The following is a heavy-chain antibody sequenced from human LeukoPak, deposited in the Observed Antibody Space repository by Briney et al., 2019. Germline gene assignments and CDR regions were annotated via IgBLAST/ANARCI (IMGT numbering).Heavy chain of an antibody. J-gene: IGHJ4*02. V-gene: IGHV4-39*01. Sequence: SETLSLTCSVSGGSMITSSYYWGWIRQPPGKGLEWIGSIYYTGSTHYNVSLKSRVIISVDASRNQFSLTLISVTAADTAVYYCASGGYYDSSGYSFCWGQGALVTVSS. CDR2: IYYTGST. D-gene: IGHD3-22*01. CDR3: ASGGYYDSSGYSFC. CDR1: GGSMITSSYY.